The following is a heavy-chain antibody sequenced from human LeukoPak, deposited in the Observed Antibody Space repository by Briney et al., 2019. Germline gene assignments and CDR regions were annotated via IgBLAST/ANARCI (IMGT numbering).Heavy chain of an antibody. J-gene: IGHJ3*02. CDR1: SGSITYYK. CDR2: IYYSGST. V-gene: IGHV4-59*01. CDR3: AIGRDEGAFDI. Sequence: SETLSLTCTVSSGSITYYKWNWIRQPPGKGLEWIGYIYYSGSTNYNPSLKSRVTISVDTSKNQFSLKLSSVTAADTAVYYCAIGRDEGAFDIWGQGTMVTVSS.